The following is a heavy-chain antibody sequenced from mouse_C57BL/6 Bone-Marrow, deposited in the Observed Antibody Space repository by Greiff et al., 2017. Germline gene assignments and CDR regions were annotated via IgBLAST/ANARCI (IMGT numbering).Heavy chain of an antibody. V-gene: IGHV1-64*01. CDR1: GYTFTSYW. D-gene: IGHD1-1*01. J-gene: IGHJ2*01. Sequence: QVQLQQPGAELVKPGASVKLSCKASGYTFTSYWMHWVKQRPGQGLAWIGMIHPNSGRTNYNEKFKSKATLTVDKSSSTAYMQLSSLTSEDSAVYYCARHGSSDYWGQGTTLTVSS. CDR3: ARHGSSDY. CDR2: IHPNSGRT.